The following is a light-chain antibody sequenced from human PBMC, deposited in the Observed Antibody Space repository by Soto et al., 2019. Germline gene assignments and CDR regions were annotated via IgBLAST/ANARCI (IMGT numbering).Light chain of an antibody. J-gene: IGKJ1*01. CDR2: DAS. CDR1: QSTSSW. CDR3: QQYDSYSWT. V-gene: IGKV1-5*01. Sequence: DIQMTHSPSTLSASVGDRVTMTCRASQSTSSWLAWYQQKPGKAPKLLFYDASSLESGVPSRFSGSGSGTEFTLTISSLQTDDFASYYCQQYDSYSWTFGQGTKVDIK.